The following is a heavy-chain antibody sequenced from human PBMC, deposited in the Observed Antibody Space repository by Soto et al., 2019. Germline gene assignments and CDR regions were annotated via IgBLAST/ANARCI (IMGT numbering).Heavy chain of an antibody. V-gene: IGHV3-53*02. D-gene: IGHD5-18*01. Sequence: EVQLVETGGALIQPGGSLRLSCAASGFPVNATYLSWVRQAPGKGLEWLSVLYADGSTYYIDSVKGRFRISRDSSKNTLYLQMNSLRADHTALYFCARTAEGDTPRTHWYFDLWGRGTLVTVSS. CDR1: GFPVNATY. CDR2: LYADGST. J-gene: IGHJ2*01. CDR3: ARTAEGDTPRTHWYFDL.